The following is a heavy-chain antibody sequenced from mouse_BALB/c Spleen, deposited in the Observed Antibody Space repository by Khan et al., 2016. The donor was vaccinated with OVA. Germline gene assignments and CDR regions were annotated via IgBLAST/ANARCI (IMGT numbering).Heavy chain of an antibody. Sequence: VQLKQPGPDLVKPSQPLSLTCTVTGYSITSGYSWHWIWQFAGNKLEWMGYIHYSGSTNYNPSLNSRISITRTTSQNQFSLQLTSVTTEDTATYYGARRGFGPLFDYWGQGTTLTVSS. CDR1: GYSITSGYS. V-gene: IGHV3-1*02. CDR3: ARRGFGPLFDY. CDR2: IHYSGST. J-gene: IGHJ2*01.